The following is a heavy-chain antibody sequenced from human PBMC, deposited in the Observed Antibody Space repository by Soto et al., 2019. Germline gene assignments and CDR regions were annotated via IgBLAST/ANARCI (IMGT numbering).Heavy chain of an antibody. V-gene: IGHV3-23*01. CDR3: AKGDGRITMVRGVIPSPYYYHYMDV. Sequence: LRLSCAASGFTFSSYAMSWVRQAPGKGLEWVSAISGSGGSTYYADSVKGRFTISRDNSKNTLYLQMNSLRAEDTAVYYCAKGDGRITMVRGVIPSPYYYHYMDVWGKGTTVTVSS. CDR2: ISGSGGST. CDR1: GFTFSSYA. J-gene: IGHJ6*03. D-gene: IGHD3-10*01.